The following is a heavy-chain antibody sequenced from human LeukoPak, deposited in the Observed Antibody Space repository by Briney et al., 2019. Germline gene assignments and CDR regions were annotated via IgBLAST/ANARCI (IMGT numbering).Heavy chain of an antibody. CDR1: GFTFSSYA. J-gene: IGHJ4*02. Sequence: PGGSLRLSCAASGFTFSSYAMSWVRQAPGKGLEWVSAISGSGGSTYYADSVKGRFTISRDNSKNTLYLQMNSLRAEDTAVYYCARAPPPLYDSNYLDYWGQGTLVTVSS. D-gene: IGHD3-22*01. CDR3: ARAPPPLYDSNYLDY. CDR2: ISGSGGST. V-gene: IGHV3-23*01.